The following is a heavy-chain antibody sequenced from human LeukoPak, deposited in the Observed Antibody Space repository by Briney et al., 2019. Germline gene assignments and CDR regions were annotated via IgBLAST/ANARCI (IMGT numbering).Heavy chain of an antibody. CDR2: IRGSGGST. V-gene: IGHV3-23*01. CDR3: AKQVRGGGYYGMDV. D-gene: IGHD3-10*01. Sequence: GSLRLSCAASGFTFSSYDMTWVRQAPGKGLEWVSSIRGSGGSTFYADSVKGRFTISRDNSKNTLYLQVNSLRAEDTAVYYCAKQVRGGGYYGMDVWGQGTTVTVSS. J-gene: IGHJ6*02. CDR1: GFTFSSYD.